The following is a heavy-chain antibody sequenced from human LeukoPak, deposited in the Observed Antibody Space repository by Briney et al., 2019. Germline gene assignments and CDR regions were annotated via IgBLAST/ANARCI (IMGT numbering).Heavy chain of an antibody. D-gene: IGHD3-10*01. J-gene: IGHJ4*02. CDR1: GFTFSSYS. V-gene: IGHV3-48*04. Sequence: GGSLRLSCAASGFTFSSYSMNWVRQAPGKGLEWVSYISSSSSTIYYADSVKGRFTISRDNAKNALYLQMNSLRAEDTAVYYCARHGSGSYYQGTDYWGQGTLVTVSS. CDR2: ISSSSSTI. CDR3: ARHGSGSYYQGTDY.